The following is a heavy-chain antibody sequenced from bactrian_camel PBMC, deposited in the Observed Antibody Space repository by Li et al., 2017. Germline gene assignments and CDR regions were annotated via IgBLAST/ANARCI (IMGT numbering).Heavy chain of an antibody. CDR3: VAERYGGCALVSNYGY. J-gene: IGHJ6*01. CDR2: LNEGGEDT. D-gene: IGHD6*01. Sequence: VQLVESGGGLVQPGGSLRLSCASSGSIVSTMCKGWVRQAPGQGLEWVSTLNEGGEDTSYADSVKGRFTISRDKSNSRLFLQMNNLKPEDSARYSCVAERYGGCALVSNYGYWGQGTQVTVS. V-gene: IGHV3S40*01. CDR1: GSIVSTMC.